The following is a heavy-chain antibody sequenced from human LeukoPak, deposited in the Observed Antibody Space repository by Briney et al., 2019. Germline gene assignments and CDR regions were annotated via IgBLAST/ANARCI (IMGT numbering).Heavy chain of an antibody. CDR1: GGSISSGGYY. CDR2: VYYTGRT. D-gene: IGHD3-16*01. Sequence: SETLSLTCTVSGGSISSGGYYWSWIRQPPGKGLEWIGSVYYTGRTYDNPSLKSRVTISVDTSKNQFSLKLNSVTAADTAVYYCATTPHYEGGGFDIWGQGTMVTVSS. CDR3: ATTPHYEGGGFDI. V-gene: IGHV4-39*01. J-gene: IGHJ3*02.